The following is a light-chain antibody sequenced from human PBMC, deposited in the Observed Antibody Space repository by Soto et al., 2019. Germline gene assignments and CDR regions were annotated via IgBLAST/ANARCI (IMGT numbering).Light chain of an antibody. J-gene: IGKJ1*01. Sequence: EIVLTQSPATLSLSPGERATLSCRASQSVSRYLAWYQQKPGQAPRVLIYDASTRATGIPDRFSGSGSGTDFTLTISRLEPEDFAVYYCQQYGSSPWTFGQGTKVDIK. CDR3: QQYGSSPWT. CDR1: QSVSRY. CDR2: DAS. V-gene: IGKV3-20*01.